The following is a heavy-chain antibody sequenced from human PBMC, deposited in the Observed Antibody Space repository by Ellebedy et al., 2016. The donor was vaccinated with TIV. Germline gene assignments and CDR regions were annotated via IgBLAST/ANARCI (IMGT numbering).Heavy chain of an antibody. CDR1: GFTFSSYG. V-gene: IGHV3-33*01. Sequence: GESLKISXAASGFTFSSYGMHWVRQAPGKGLEWMAVIWSDGTTKYYSDSVKGRFTISRDNSKNTLYLQMNSLRAEDTAVYYCAREIIYGGYYFDYWGQGTPVTVSS. CDR2: IWSDGTTK. J-gene: IGHJ4*02. D-gene: IGHD4-23*01. CDR3: AREIIYGGYYFDY.